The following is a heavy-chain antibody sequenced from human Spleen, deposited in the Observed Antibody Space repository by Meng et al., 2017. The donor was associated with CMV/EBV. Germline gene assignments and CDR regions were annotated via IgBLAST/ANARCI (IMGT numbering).Heavy chain of an antibody. CDR3: AREFGVGANPNGWGAFDL. CDR2: IIPMFGTP. J-gene: IGHJ3*01. CDR1: GGTFSNFA. D-gene: IGHD1-26*01. V-gene: IGHV1-69*05. Sequence: SVKVSCKASGGTFSNFAISWVRQAPGLGREWMGGIIPMFGTPNYAQKFRGRVTITTDESTNTSYMELSSLKSEDTAVYYCAREFGVGANPNGWGAFDLWGQGTMVTVSS.